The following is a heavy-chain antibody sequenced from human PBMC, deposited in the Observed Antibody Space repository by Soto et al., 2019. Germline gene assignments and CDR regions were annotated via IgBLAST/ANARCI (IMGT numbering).Heavy chain of an antibody. CDR3: AHSSGYYNRLQH. Sequence: QVQLVQSGAEVKKPGASVKVSCKASGYTFTSYYMHWVRQAPGQGLEWMGMINPSGGSTSYAQKFQGRVTMTRDTSTSTVYMELSSLRSEDTAVYYCAHSSGYYNRLQHWGQGTLVTVSS. J-gene: IGHJ1*01. D-gene: IGHD3-22*01. CDR1: GYTFTSYY. CDR2: INPSGGST. V-gene: IGHV1-46*01.